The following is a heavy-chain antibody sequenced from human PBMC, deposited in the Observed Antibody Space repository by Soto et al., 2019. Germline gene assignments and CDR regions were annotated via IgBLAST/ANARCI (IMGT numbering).Heavy chain of an antibody. CDR1: GGSISRGGSY. Sequence: PSETLSLTCSVSGGSISRGGSYWSWIRQQPGKGLEWLGNIYNSESTYYNPSLRRRVNISVDTSKHQFFLKLSSVTAADTAVYYCARDLRLGYCSGGSCQDPYYGMDVWGQGTTVTVSS. CDR2: IYNSEST. D-gene: IGHD2-15*01. J-gene: IGHJ6*02. CDR3: ARDLRLGYCSGGSCQDPYYGMDV. V-gene: IGHV4-31*03.